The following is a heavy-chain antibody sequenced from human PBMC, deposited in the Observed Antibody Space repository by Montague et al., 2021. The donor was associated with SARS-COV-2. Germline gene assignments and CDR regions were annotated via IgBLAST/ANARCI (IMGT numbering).Heavy chain of an antibody. D-gene: IGHD3-10*01. Sequence: SETLSLTCAVYRESFSGYYWIWIRQPPGKGLEWIGEINHSGSTNYSPSLKSRVTISVDTSKNQFSLRLSSVTAADAAVYYCARGPLLSFVSGRCSVRLFDWWGRGTLVTVSS. CDR3: ARGPLLSFVSGRCSVRLFDW. J-gene: IGHJ4*02. CDR1: RESFSGYY. V-gene: IGHV4-34*01. CDR2: INHSGST.